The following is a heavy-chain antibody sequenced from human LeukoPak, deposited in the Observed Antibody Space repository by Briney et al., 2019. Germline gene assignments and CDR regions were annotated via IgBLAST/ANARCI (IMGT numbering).Heavy chain of an antibody. Sequence: SETLSLTCSVSGVSISDYHWIWIRQPPAKGLEWMGYFSYSGSARYNPSLKSRVTMSVDTSKNQFSLRLISVAASDSSVSYCARGAPSDSSGYRDPSFDYWGQGTLVTVSS. CDR3: ARGAPSDSSGYRDPSFDY. D-gene: IGHD3-22*01. CDR1: GVSISDYH. V-gene: IGHV4-59*01. J-gene: IGHJ4*02. CDR2: FSYSGSA.